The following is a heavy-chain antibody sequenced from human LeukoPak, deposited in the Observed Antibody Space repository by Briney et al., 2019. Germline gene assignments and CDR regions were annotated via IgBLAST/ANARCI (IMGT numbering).Heavy chain of an antibody. V-gene: IGHV7-4-1*02. Sequence: ASVKVSCKASGYTFTSYAMNWVRQAPGQGLEWMGWIDTNTGNPTYAQGFTGRFVFSLDTSVSTAYLQISSLKAEDTAVYYCAIEAFLGWFCRRMDVWGKGTTVTISS. CDR1: GYTFTSYA. D-gene: IGHD3-3*01. J-gene: IGHJ6*04. CDR2: IDTNTGNP. CDR3: AIEAFLGWFCRRMDV.